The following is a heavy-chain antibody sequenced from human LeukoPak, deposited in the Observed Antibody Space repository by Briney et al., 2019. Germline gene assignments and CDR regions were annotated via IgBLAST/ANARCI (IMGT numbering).Heavy chain of an antibody. Sequence: GGSLILSCAASGFTVSSNYMSWVRQAPGKGLEWVSVIYSGGSTYYADSVKGRFTISRDNSKNTLYLQMNSLRAEDTAVYYCARRVVDFDYWGQGTLVTVSS. CDR1: GFTVSSNY. J-gene: IGHJ4*02. V-gene: IGHV3-66*04. CDR3: ARRVVDFDY. CDR2: IYSGGST. D-gene: IGHD3-22*01.